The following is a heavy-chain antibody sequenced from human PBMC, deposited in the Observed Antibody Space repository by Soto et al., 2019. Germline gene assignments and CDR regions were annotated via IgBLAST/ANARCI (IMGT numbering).Heavy chain of an antibody. D-gene: IGHD6-6*01. Sequence: QVQLQQWGAGLLKPSETLSLTCAVYGGSFSGYYWSWIRQPPGKGLEWRGEINHSGSTNYNPSLKSRVTISVDTSKNQFALKLSSVTAADTAVYYCARGKRGSSSPMIWGQGTLVTVSS. CDR3: ARGKRGSSSPMI. CDR1: GGSFSGYY. J-gene: IGHJ4*02. V-gene: IGHV4-34*01. CDR2: INHSGST.